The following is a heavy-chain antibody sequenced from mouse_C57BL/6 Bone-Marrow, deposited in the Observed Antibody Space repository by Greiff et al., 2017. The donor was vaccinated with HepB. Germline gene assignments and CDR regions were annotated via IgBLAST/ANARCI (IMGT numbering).Heavy chain of an antibody. V-gene: IGHV1-82*01. Sequence: QVQLQQSGPELVKPGASVKISCKASGYAFSSSWMNWVKQRPGKGLEWNGRIYPGDGDTNYNGKFKGKATLTADKSSSTAYMQLSSLTSEDSAVYFCARGFYYDYDGYYFDYWGQGTTLTVSS. CDR1: GYAFSSSW. CDR2: IYPGDGDT. CDR3: ARGFYYDYDGYYFDY. J-gene: IGHJ2*01. D-gene: IGHD2-4*01.